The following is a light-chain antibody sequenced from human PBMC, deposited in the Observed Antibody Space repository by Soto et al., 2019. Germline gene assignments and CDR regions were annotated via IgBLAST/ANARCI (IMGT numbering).Light chain of an antibody. CDR2: EVN. CDR3: SSYTSSSTV. J-gene: IGLJ1*01. V-gene: IGLV2-14*01. Sequence: QSVLTQPASVSGSPGQSITISCTGTSSDVGGYNYVSWYQHHPGKAPKLMIYEVNNRPSGVSNRFSGSKSGNTASLTISGLQAEDEADYYCSSYTSSSTVFGTGTKVTVL. CDR1: SSDVGGYNY.